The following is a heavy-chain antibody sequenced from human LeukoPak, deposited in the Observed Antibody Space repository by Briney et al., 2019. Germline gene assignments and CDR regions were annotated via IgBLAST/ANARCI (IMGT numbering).Heavy chain of an antibody. CDR2: IRNDGSNK. V-gene: IGHV3-33*01. CDR1: GLTFSNHG. D-gene: IGHD5-24*01. J-gene: IGHJ4*02. CDR3: ARDRGWLQFLDS. Sequence: GRSLRLSCAASGLTFSNHGMHWVRQAPGKGLEWVALIRNDGSNKYYADSVEGRFTISRDNSKDTLYLQMNSLRVEDTAVYYCARDRGWLQFLDSWGQGTLVTVSP.